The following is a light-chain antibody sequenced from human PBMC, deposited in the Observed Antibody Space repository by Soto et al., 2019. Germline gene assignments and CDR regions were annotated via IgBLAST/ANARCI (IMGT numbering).Light chain of an antibody. J-gene: IGKJ1*01. V-gene: IGKV1-5*03. Sequence: IQMTQSPSTLSASLGDRVTMTCRASQSLDRDYLAWYQQKPGKAPKLLIYKASTLESGVPSRFSGGGSGTAFSLTIDSLQSDDFATYYCHQYDSYPRTLGQGTKVDIK. CDR1: QSLDRDY. CDR3: HQYDSYPRT. CDR2: KAS.